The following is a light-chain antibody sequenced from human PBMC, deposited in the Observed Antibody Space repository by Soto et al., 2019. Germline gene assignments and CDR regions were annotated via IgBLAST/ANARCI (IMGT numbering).Light chain of an antibody. Sequence: QSALTQPRSVSGSPGQSVTISCTGASSDVGGYNSVSWYQQHPGKAPKLMIYDVNKRPSGVPDRFSGSKSGNTPSLTISGLQAVDEADYYCCSYAGSYTLYVFGPGTKLTVL. CDR3: CSYAGSYTLYV. CDR2: DVN. V-gene: IGLV2-11*01. CDR1: SSDVGGYNS. J-gene: IGLJ1*01.